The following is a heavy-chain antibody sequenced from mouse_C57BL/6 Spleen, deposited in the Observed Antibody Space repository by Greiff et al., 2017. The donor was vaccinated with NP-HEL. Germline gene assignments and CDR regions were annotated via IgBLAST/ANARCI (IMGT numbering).Heavy chain of an antibody. CDR1: GFTFSDYG. CDR3: ARSHYGSSYPPFAY. Sequence: EVMLVESGGGLVQPGGSLKLSCAASGFTFSDYGMAWVRQAPRKGPEWVAFISNLAYSIYYADTVTGRFTISRENAKNTLYLEMSSLRSEDTAMYYCARSHYGSSYPPFAYWGQGTLVTVSA. D-gene: IGHD1-1*01. V-gene: IGHV5-15*04. CDR2: ISNLAYSI. J-gene: IGHJ3*01.